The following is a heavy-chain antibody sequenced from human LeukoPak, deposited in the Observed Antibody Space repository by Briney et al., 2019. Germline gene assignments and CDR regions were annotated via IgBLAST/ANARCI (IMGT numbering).Heavy chain of an antibody. CDR2: INHSGST. CDR1: GGSFSGYY. D-gene: IGHD6-19*01. Sequence: PSETLSLTCAVDGGSFSGYYWSLIRQPPGKGLEWIGEINHSGSTNYNPSLKSRVTISVDTSKNQFSLKLSSVTAADTAVYYCARGPAPDSSGHVGFRFDYWGQGTLVTVSS. V-gene: IGHV4-34*01. CDR3: ARGPAPDSSGHVGFRFDY. J-gene: IGHJ4*02.